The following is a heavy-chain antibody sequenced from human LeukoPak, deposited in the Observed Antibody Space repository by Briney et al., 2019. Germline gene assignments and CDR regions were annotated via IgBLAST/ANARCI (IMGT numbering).Heavy chain of an antibody. CDR2: IYPDDSDT. CDR1: GYSFTNYW. V-gene: IGHV5-51*01. J-gene: IGHJ4*02. Sequence: GESLKISCKGSGYSFTNYWIGWVRQMPGKGLEWMGIIYPDDSDTRYSPSFQGQVTISADKSISTAYLQWSSLKASDTAMYYCARGDYGDFRVFYTLFDYWGQGTLVTISS. D-gene: IGHD4-17*01. CDR3: ARGDYGDFRVFYTLFDY.